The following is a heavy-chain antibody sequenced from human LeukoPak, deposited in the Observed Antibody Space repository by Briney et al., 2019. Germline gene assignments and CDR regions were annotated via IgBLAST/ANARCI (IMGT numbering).Heavy chain of an antibody. CDR1: GFTFGTHG. CDR3: AKDSGWIQFID. D-gene: IGHD5-24*01. Sequence: GGTLRLSCAGSGFTFGTHGMNWVRQAPGKGLEWVSGATPTGDPTYYADSVKGRFIISRDNSKNTMYLQMNSLRAEDTGVYYCAKDSGWIQFIDWGQGTPVTVSS. CDR2: ATPTGDPT. V-gene: IGHV3-23*01. J-gene: IGHJ4*02.